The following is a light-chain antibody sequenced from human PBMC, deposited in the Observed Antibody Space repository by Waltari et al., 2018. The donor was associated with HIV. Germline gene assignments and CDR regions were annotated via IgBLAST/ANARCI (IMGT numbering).Light chain of an antibody. Sequence: QSFLTQPPSASGTPGRRVVISCSGNTSNVGRNPVHLYRQVPGTAPKLLMFSNNQRPSGVTDRFSGSKSGTSASLAIKGLQSEDEADYYCAARDDSLNVWVFGGGTKLTVL. CDR3: AARDDSLNVWV. V-gene: IGLV1-44*01. CDR1: TSNVGRNP. CDR2: SNN. J-gene: IGLJ3*02.